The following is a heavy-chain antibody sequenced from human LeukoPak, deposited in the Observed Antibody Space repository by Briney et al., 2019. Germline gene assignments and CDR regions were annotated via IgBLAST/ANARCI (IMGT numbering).Heavy chain of an antibody. CDR3: ARRSEFGVLYYMDV. CDR2: ISGSSGTI. J-gene: IGHJ6*03. Sequence: GGSLRLSCAASGFTFSSYSMNWVRQAPGKGLEWVSYISGSSGTIYHADSVKGRSTISRDNAKNSLYLQMNSLRAEDTALYYCARRSEFGVLYYMDVWGKGTTVTVSS. CDR1: GFTFSSYS. V-gene: IGHV3-48*01. D-gene: IGHD3-16*01.